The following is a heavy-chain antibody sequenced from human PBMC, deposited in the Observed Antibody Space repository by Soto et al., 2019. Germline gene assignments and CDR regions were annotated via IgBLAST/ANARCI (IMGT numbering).Heavy chain of an antibody. CDR2: IYDSGTT. Sequence: QLHLQESGSGLVKPSQTLSLTCAVSGGFISSGGHTWSWIRQPLGEGLEWIGYIYDSGTTYYNPSLTSRVTISVDTSKNEFSLKVRSVTAADTAVYFCASGDSGGLFETWGQGTLVTVSS. CDR1: GGFISSGGHT. V-gene: IGHV4-30-2*01. CDR3: ASGDSGGLFET. J-gene: IGHJ5*02. D-gene: IGHD2-15*01.